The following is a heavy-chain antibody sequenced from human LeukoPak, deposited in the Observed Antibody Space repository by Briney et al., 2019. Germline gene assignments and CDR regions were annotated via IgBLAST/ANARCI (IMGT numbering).Heavy chain of an antibody. CDR2: IYYSGST. Sequence: SETLSLTCTVSGGSISSYYWSWIRQPPGKGLEWIGYIYYSGSTNYNPSLKSRVTISVDTSKNQFSLKLSSVTAADTAVYYCAKDSEQWRKDSGLDYWGQGTLVTVSS. CDR3: AKDSEQWRKDSGLDY. D-gene: IGHD6-19*01. V-gene: IGHV4-59*01. J-gene: IGHJ4*02. CDR1: GGSISSYY.